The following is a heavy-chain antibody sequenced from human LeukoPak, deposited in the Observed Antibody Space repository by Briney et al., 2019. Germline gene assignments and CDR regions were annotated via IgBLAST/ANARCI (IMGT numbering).Heavy chain of an antibody. CDR3: ARGSRGAAESYFDN. CDR2: IKQAGSEI. D-gene: IGHD3-10*01. V-gene: IGHV3-7*01. J-gene: IGHJ4*02. Sequence: PGGSLRLSCAASGFTFSSYWMTWVRQVPGKGLEWVANIKQAGSEINYLDSVKGRFTISRDDAKNSLYLQMNSLRVEDTAIYYRARGSRGAAESYFDNWGQGILVTVSS. CDR1: GFTFSSYW.